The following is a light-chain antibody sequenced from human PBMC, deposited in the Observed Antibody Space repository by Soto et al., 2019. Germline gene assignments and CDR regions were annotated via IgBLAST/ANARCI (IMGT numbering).Light chain of an antibody. J-gene: IGKJ2*01. V-gene: IGKV3-20*01. CDR1: ETVTGKY. Sequence: EIVLTQSPGTLSLSPGDRATLSCRASETVTGKYLAWYQQKAGQAPRLLIFAASNRATGIPDRFSGSGSGTDFTLTISRLEPEDFAVYFCQQYGTAPPRYTFGQGTKLEIK. CDR3: QQYGTAPPRYT. CDR2: AAS.